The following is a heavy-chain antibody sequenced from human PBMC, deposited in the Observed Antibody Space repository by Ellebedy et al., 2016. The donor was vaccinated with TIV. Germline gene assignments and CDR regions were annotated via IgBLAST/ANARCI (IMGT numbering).Heavy chain of an antibody. CDR3: AGGYDSHGFDI. J-gene: IGHJ3*02. D-gene: IGHD2-2*01. CDR1: GFTFRDYY. CDR2: FGASGTII. Sequence: GGSLRLSCAASGFTFRDYYMSWIRQAPGKGLEWVAYFGASGTIIYNADSVKGQFTISRDNAKNSLYLQMSSLRVEDTAVYYCAGGYDSHGFDIWGQGTMVTVSS. V-gene: IGHV3-11*01.